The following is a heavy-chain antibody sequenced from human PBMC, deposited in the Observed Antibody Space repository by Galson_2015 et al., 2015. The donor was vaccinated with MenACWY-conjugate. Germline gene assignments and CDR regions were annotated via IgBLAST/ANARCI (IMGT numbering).Heavy chain of an antibody. Sequence: SLRLSCAASGFTFSTYWMHWVRHAPGKGLVWVSRINSDGRSTSYADSVKGRFTISRDNAKNTLYLQMNSLRAEDTAVYYCARLGGNCRTASHFDDWGQGTLVTVSS. CDR2: INSDGRST. CDR3: ARLGGNCRTASHFDD. D-gene: IGHD4-23*01. J-gene: IGHJ4*02. CDR1: GFTFSTYW. V-gene: IGHV3-74*01.